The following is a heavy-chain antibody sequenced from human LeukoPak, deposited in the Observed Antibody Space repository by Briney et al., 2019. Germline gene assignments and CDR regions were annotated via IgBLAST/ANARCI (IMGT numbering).Heavy chain of an antibody. V-gene: IGHV3-33*01. CDR3: AREGVATPFDY. CDR1: GFIFSCCG. CDR2: IWADGSNK. Sequence: GGSLRLSCAASGFIFSCCGLHWVRQAPGKGLEWVAVIWADGSNKYYADSVKGRFTISRDNAKNSLYLQMNSLRAEDTAVYYCAREGVATPFDYWGQGTLVTVSS. J-gene: IGHJ4*02.